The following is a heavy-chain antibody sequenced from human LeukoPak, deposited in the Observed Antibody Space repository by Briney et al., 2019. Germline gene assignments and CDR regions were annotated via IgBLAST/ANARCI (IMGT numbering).Heavy chain of an antibody. Sequence: PGGSLRLSCSVSGFIFSSYAMHWVRQAPGKGLEWVAVISYDGNDKYYADSVKGRFTISRDSSENTLFLQMSSRRIEDTAVYYCAREWGNSGFDYWGQGTLVTVSS. CDR3: AREWGNSGFDY. CDR2: ISYDGNDK. J-gene: IGHJ4*02. V-gene: IGHV3-30-3*01. D-gene: IGHD6-25*01. CDR1: GFIFSSYA.